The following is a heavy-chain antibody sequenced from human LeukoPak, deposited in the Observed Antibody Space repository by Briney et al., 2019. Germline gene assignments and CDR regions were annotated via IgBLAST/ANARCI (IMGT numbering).Heavy chain of an antibody. CDR2: IRYDGSNK. CDR3: AKGGGHIVVVPAAMGAFDI. J-gene: IGHJ3*02. CDR1: GFTFSSYG. D-gene: IGHD2-2*01. Sequence: AGGSLRLSCAASGFTFSSYGMHWVRQAPGKGLEWVAFIRYDGSNKYYADSVKGRFTISRDNSKNTLYLQMNSLRAEDTAVYYCAKGGGHIVVVPAAMGAFDIWGQGTMVTVSS. V-gene: IGHV3-30*02.